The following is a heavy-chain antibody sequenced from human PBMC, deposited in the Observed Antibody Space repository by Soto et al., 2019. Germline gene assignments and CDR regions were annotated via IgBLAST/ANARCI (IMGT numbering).Heavy chain of an antibody. CDR3: ARVGVRTYYDFWSGQGNWFDP. V-gene: IGHV4-4*02. CDR1: SGSISSSNW. D-gene: IGHD3-3*01. J-gene: IGHJ5*02. CDR2: IYHSGST. Sequence: SETLSLTCAVSSGSISSSNWWSWVRQPPGKGLEWIGEIYHSGSTNYNPSLKSRVTISVDKSKNQFSLKLSSVTAADTAVYYCARVGVRTYYDFWSGQGNWFDPWGQGTLVTVSS.